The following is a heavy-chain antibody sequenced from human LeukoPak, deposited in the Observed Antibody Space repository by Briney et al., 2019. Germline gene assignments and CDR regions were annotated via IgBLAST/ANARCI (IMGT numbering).Heavy chain of an antibody. CDR1: GGSISSSSYY. V-gene: IGHV4-39*01. D-gene: IGHD6-13*01. CDR3: ASLLYSRTPWGVYYFDY. CDR2: IYYSGST. J-gene: IGHJ4*02. Sequence: RPSETLSLTCTVSGGSISSSSYYWGWIRQPPGKGLEWIGCIYYSGSTYYNPSLKSRVTISVDTSKNQFSLKLSSVTAADTAVYYCASLLYSRTPWGVYYFDYWGQGTLVTVSS.